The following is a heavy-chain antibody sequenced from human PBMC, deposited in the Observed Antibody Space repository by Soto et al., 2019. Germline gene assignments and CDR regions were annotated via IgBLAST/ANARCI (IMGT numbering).Heavy chain of an antibody. J-gene: IGHJ3*02. V-gene: IGHV3-33*01. CDR2: IGYDGNNK. CDR1: GFSFTTYG. Sequence: QVQLVESGGGWVQPGRSLRLSCEATGFSFTTYGMHWVRQAPGKGLEWVAVIGYDGNNKYYVDSVEGRFTISRDNSKNTGYLQMKSLRADDTAVYYCARGGVTGIVGIFGSPLDIWGQGTVVTDSS. D-gene: IGHD1-1*01. CDR3: ARGGVTGIVGIFGSPLDI.